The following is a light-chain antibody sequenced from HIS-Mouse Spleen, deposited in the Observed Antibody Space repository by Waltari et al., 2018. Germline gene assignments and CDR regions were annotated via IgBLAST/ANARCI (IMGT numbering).Light chain of an antibody. J-gene: IGLJ2*01. CDR2: KDS. Sequence: SYELTQPPSVSVSPGQTARITCSGEALPTKYAYWYQQKSGQTPVLVIYKDSKRPPGIPERFSGSSSGTMATLTISGAQVEDEADYYCYSTDSSGNHRVFGGGTKLTVL. V-gene: IGLV3-10*01. CDR1: ALPTKY. CDR3: YSTDSSGNHRV.